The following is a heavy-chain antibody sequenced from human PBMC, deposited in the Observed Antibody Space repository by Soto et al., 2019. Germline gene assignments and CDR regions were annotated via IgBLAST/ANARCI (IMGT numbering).Heavy chain of an antibody. CDR2: ISSSSSYI. CDR1: GFTFSSYS. CDR3: ATGDSGDSSSSGGPDFDY. J-gene: IGHJ4*02. D-gene: IGHD6-6*01. Sequence: PGGSLRLSCAASGFTFSSYSMNWVRQAPGKGLEWVSSISSSSSYIYYADSVKGRFTISRDNAKNSLYLQMNSLRAEDTAVYYCATGDSGDSSSSGGPDFDYWGQGTLVTVSS. V-gene: IGHV3-21*01.